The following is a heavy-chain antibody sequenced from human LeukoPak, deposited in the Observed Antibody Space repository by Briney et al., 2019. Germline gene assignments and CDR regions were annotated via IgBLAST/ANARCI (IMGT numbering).Heavy chain of an antibody. J-gene: IGHJ4*02. CDR1: GFTFSSYA. D-gene: IGHD1-26*01. Sequence: GGSLRLSCAASGFTFSSYAMSWVRQAPGKGLEWVSAISGSGGSTYYADSVKGRFTISRDNSKNTLYLQMNSLSAEDTAVYYCAKGSRGSGSYYFDYWGQGTLVTVSS. CDR2: ISGSGGST. CDR3: AKGSRGSGSYYFDY. V-gene: IGHV3-23*01.